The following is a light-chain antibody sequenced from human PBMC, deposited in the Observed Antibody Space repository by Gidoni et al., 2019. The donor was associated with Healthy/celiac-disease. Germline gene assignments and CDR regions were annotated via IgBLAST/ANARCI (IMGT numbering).Light chain of an antibody. CDR3: QQYNSYPHT. CDR2: NAS. CDR1: QSISSW. V-gene: IGKV1-5*03. J-gene: IGKJ4*01. Sequence: IQLTQSPSTLSASVGARVTITCRASQSISSWLAWYQQKPGKAPKLLIYNASSLESGVPSRFSGSGSGTEFTLTISSLQPDDFATYYCQQYNSYPHTFGGGTKVEIK.